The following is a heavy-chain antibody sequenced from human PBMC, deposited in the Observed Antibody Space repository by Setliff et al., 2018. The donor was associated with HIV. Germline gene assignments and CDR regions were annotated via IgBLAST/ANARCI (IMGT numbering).Heavy chain of an antibody. CDR3: ARDRRGYYYGSGSCYMDV. D-gene: IGHD3-10*01. CDR1: GDSISSYY. V-gene: IGHV4-4*08. CDR2: IYTSGIT. Sequence: PSETLSLTCTVSGDSISSYYWSWIRQPPGKGLEWIGYIYTSGITDYNPSLKSRVTISGDTSKNQSSLKLSSVIAADTAVYYCARDRRGYYYGSGSCYMDVWGTGTTVTVSS. J-gene: IGHJ6*03.